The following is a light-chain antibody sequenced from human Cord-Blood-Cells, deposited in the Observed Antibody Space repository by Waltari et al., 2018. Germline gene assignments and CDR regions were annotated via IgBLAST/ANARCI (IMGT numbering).Light chain of an antibody. V-gene: IGLV1-40*01. CDR1: SPNIGAGSD. Sequence: QSVLTQPPSVSGAPGQRLTISCTVSSPNIGAGSDVHLHQHLPGTAPKPLIYGNSNRPSGVPDRFSGSKSGTSASLAITGLQAEDEADYYCQSYDSSLSGSGVFGTGTKVTVL. J-gene: IGLJ1*01. CDR2: GNS. CDR3: QSYDSSLSGSGV.